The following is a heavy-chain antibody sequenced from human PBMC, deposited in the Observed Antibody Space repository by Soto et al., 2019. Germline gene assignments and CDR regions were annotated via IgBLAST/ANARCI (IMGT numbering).Heavy chain of an antibody. V-gene: IGHV6-1*01. D-gene: IGHD6-13*01. CDR3: ARRIANRWLDS. Sequence: SQTLSLTCAISGDIVSTNSATWDLIRQSPSRGLYWLCRTYYRSKWDYDYAASVEGQININPDTSNNQVSLHLDSVTPDDTAVYYCARRIANRWLDSWGQGTLVTVSS. CDR2: TYYRSKWDY. J-gene: IGHJ5*01. CDR1: GDIVSTNSAT.